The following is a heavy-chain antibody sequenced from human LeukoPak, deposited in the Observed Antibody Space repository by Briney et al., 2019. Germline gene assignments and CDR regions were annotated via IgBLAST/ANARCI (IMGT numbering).Heavy chain of an antibody. CDR2: IYASGST. CDR3: AREFSTNWFDP. J-gene: IGHJ5*02. Sequence: SETLSLTCTVSGASIRNYYWSWIRQPAGKGLEWIGRIYASGSTTYNPSLNNRVTMSIDTSKSQLSLEVSSVTAADTAIYYCAREFSTNWFDPWGQGTLVTVSS. CDR1: GASIRNYY. V-gene: IGHV4-4*07.